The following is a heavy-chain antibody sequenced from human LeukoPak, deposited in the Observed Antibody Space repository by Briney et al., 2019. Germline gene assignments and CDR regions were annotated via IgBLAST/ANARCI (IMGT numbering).Heavy chain of an antibody. CDR1: GGSISSSSYY. V-gene: IGHV4-39*01. Sequence: KPSETLSLTCTVSGGSISSSSYYWGWIRQPPGKGLEWIGNIYYTGSTYYSPSLKSRVTISVDTSKNQFSLRLSSVTAADTAVYYCARSEYCGGDCYILLNYWGQGTLVTVSS. J-gene: IGHJ4*02. CDR3: ARSEYCGGDCYILLNY. CDR2: IYYTGST. D-gene: IGHD2-21*01.